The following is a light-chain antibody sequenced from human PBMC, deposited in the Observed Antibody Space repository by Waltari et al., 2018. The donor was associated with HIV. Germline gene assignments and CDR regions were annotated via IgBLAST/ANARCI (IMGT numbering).Light chain of an antibody. CDR1: QSVTSDY. CDR2: AAS. J-gene: IGKJ2*01. Sequence: EIVLTQSPGTLSLSPGERATPSCRASQSVTSDYLAWYQQKRGQAPRLLIYAASSRAAGIPDRFSGSGSGTDFTLTISRLEPEDFAMYYCQQYGNSPRTFGQGTELDFK. CDR3: QQYGNSPRT. V-gene: IGKV3-20*01.